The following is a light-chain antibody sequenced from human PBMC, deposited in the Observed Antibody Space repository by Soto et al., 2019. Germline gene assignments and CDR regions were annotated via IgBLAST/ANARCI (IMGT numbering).Light chain of an antibody. J-gene: IGLJ2*01. Sequence: QSVLTQPPSASRTPGQRVTISCSGSSSNIGRNTVSWYQQLPGTAPKLLIHNNNQRPSGVPARFSGSKAGTSASLAISGLQSGDEADYYCEALDDSLNGLLVFGGGTKRTVL. CDR3: EALDDSLNGLLV. V-gene: IGLV1-44*01. CDR1: SSNIGRNT. CDR2: NNN.